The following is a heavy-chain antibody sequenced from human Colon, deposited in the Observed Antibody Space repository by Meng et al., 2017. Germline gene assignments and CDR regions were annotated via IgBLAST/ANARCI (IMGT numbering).Heavy chain of an antibody. CDR2: ISNSGST. Sequence: QVHLPESGPALVRPSETLSLTCTASGASVSSGNYYWSWIRQPPGKGLEWIGYISNSGSTHYNPSLKSQVTMSLDTSKNQFSLKLSSLTAADTAVYYCARDDTGRLDYWGQGTLVTVSS. V-gene: IGHV4-61*01. J-gene: IGHJ4*02. D-gene: IGHD3-10*01. CDR1: GASVSSGNYY. CDR3: ARDDTGRLDY.